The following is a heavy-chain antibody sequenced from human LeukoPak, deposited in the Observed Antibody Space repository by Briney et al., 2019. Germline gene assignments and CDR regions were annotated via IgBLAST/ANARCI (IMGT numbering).Heavy chain of an antibody. CDR2: IYHSGST. V-gene: IGHV4-4*02. D-gene: IGHD7-27*01. J-gene: IGHJ6*03. CDR1: GGSISSTDW. CDR3: ARGLPGAYYYYYYMDV. Sequence: PSGTLSLTCGVSGGSISSTDWWSWVRQPPGKGLEWIGGIYHSGSTNYNPSLKSRVTISVDTSKNQFSLKLSSVTAADTAVYYCARGLPGAYYYYYYMDVWGKGTTVTVSS.